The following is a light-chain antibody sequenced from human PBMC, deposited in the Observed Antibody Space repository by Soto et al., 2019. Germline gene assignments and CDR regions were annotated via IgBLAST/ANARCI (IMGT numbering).Light chain of an antibody. Sequence: DIQMTQSPSSLSASVGDRVTITCQASQDISNYLNWYQQKPGKAPKLLIYDASNLERGVPSRFSGSGSGTDFTFTISSLQPEDIATYYCQQYDNLSLTFGGGTNVQIK. V-gene: IGKV1-33*01. CDR1: QDISNY. CDR3: QQYDNLSLT. J-gene: IGKJ4*01. CDR2: DAS.